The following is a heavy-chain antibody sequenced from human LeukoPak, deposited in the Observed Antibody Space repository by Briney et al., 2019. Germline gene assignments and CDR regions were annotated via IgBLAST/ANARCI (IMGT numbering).Heavy chain of an antibody. CDR2: ISGSGDAT. Sequence: PGGSLRLSCAASGFNFNNYAMRWVRQAPGQGLEWVSAISGSGDATYYADSVKGRFTISRDNSKNTLYLQVNSLRAEDTAVYYCTNCARAGGYCYYDYWGQGTLVTVSS. J-gene: IGHJ4*02. V-gene: IGHV3-23*01. CDR1: GFNFNNYA. D-gene: IGHD2-21*02. CDR3: TNCARAGGYCYYDY.